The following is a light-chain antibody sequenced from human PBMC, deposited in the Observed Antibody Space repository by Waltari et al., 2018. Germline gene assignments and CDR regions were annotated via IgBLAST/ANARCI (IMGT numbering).Light chain of an antibody. Sequence: YDLTQPPSVSVSPGQTAAITCSGDGLPKQYTFWYQQKSGQAPVLVMYDDNKRPSGIPGRFSGSSAWTVATLTITGAQVDDESDYYCYSKDTDGGSQGKIGGGTKLTVL. CDR1: GLPKQY. CDR3: YSKDTDGGSQGK. J-gene: IGLJ2*01. V-gene: IGLV3-10*01. CDR2: DDN.